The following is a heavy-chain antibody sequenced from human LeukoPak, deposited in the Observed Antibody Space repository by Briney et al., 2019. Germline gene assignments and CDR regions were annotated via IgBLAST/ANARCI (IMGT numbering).Heavy chain of an antibody. D-gene: IGHD2-15*01. V-gene: IGHV1-2*02. CDR1: GYTFTGYY. Sequence: ASVKVSCKASGYTFTGYYMHWVRQAPGQGLEWMGWINPNSGGTNYAQKFQGRVTMTRDTSISTAYMELSRLRSDDTAVYYCARGYCSGGSCYHIPTRNWFDPWGQGTPVTVSS. CDR2: INPNSGGT. CDR3: ARGYCSGGSCYHIPTRNWFDP. J-gene: IGHJ5*02.